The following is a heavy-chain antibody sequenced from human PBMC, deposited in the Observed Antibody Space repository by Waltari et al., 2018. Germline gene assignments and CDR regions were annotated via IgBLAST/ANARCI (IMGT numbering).Heavy chain of an antibody. CDR1: GYSISSGYY. D-gene: IGHD5-18*01. CDR2: IYHSGRT. V-gene: IGHV4-38-2*01. J-gene: IGHJ4*02. Sequence: QVQLQESGPGLVKPSETLSLTCAVSGYSISSGYYWGWIRKPPGKGLEWIGSIYHSGRTYYNPSLKSRVTISVDTSKNQFSLKLSSVTAADTAVYYCATSDEASYGGINYFDYWGQGTLVTVSS. CDR3: ATSDEASYGGINYFDY.